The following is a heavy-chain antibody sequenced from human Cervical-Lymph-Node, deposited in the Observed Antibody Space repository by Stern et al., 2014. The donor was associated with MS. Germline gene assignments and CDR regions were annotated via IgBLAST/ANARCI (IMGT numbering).Heavy chain of an antibody. CDR1: GYTFTSYY. CDR2: INCSGGTT. CDR3: VRSSTRYYFDY. V-gene: IGHV1-46*01. J-gene: IGHJ4*02. Sequence: VQLVESGAEVKTPGASVKVSCKASGYTFTSYYIHWVRQVPGQGLVWMGIINCSGGTTSHAQKYQGRVTMTRDTSTYTVYMELRSLRSEDTAVHYCVRSSTRYYFDYWGQGTLVTVSS. D-gene: IGHD2-2*01.